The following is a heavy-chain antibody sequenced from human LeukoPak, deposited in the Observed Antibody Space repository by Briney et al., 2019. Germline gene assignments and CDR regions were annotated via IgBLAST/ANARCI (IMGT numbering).Heavy chain of an antibody. J-gene: IGHJ4*02. CDR1: GYTFTSNC. Sequence: GASVKVSCKASGYTFTSNCIHWVRQAPGQGLEWMGMIYPRDGSTSYAQKFQGRVTVTRDTPTSTVHMELSGLRSEDTAVYYCARGIRFLAPLDYWGQGTLVTVSS. D-gene: IGHD3-3*01. V-gene: IGHV1-46*01. CDR2: IYPRDGST. CDR3: ARGIRFLAPLDY.